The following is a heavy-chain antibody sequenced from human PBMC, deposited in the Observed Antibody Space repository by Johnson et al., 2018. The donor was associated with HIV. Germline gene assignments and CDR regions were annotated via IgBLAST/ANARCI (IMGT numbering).Heavy chain of an antibody. CDR3: AREVGNAGAFDI. V-gene: IGHV3-64*07. D-gene: IGHD1-26*01. CDR2: ISSNGGST. CDR1: GFTFSMYA. J-gene: IGHJ3*02. Sequence: VQLVESGGGLVQPGGSLRLSCAASGFTFSMYAMHWVRQAPGKGLEYVSAISSNGGSTYYADSVKGRFTISRDNSKNTLYLQMNSLRAEDTAVYYCAREVGNAGAFDIWGQGTMVTVSS.